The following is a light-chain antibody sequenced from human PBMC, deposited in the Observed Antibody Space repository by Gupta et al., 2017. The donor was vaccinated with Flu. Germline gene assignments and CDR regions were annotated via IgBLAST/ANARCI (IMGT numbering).Light chain of an antibody. CDR3: QQNHRWPET. V-gene: IGKV3-15*01. Sequence: GKGVTRFCGGSRSVKNILGWYQMRPGLAPRLLIYGASRRGTGVPERISGGGSGTEFTLTVSSLQSDDLGIYYWQQNHRWPETFGQGTRVQL. J-gene: IGKJ1*01. CDR2: GAS. CDR1: RSVKNI.